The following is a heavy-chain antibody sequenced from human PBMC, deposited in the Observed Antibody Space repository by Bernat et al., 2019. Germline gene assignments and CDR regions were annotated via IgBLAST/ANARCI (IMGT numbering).Heavy chain of an antibody. CDR1: GFTFDDYA. J-gene: IGHJ6*02. D-gene: IGHD6-13*01. CDR2: ISWNSGSI. Sequence: EVQLVESGGGLVQPGRSLRLSCAASGFTFDDYAMHWVRQAPGKGLEWVSGISWNSGSIGYADSVKGRFTISRDNAKNSLYLQMNSLRAEDTALYYCAKEYSSSWYTYYGMDVWGQGTTVTVSS. CDR3: AKEYSSSWYTYYGMDV. V-gene: IGHV3-9*01.